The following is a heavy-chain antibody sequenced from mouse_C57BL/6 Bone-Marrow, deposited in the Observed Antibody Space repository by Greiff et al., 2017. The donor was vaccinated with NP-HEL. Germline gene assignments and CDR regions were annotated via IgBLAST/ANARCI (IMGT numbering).Heavy chain of an antibody. J-gene: IGHJ2*01. V-gene: IGHV5-6*01. D-gene: IGHD1-1*01. CDR2: ISSGGSYT. CDR3: ARQRSGYFDY. CDR1: GFTFSSYG. Sequence: EVQLVESGGDLVKPGGSLKLSCAASGFTFSSYGMSWVRQTPDKRLEWVATISSGGSYTYYPDSVMGRFTISRDNAKNTLYLQMSSLKSEDTAMYYCARQRSGYFDYWGQGTTLTVSS.